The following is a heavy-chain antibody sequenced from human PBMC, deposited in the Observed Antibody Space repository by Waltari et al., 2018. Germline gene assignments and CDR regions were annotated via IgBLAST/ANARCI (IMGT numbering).Heavy chain of an antibody. Sequence: QVQLVQSGAEVKKPGSSVKVSCKASGGTFSSYAISWVRQAPGQGIEWMGRISPILGIANYAKRFQGRVTITADKSTSTAYMELSSLGSEDTAVYYCARDGGGDTYYGMDVWGQGTTVTVSS. V-gene: IGHV1-69*04. CDR2: ISPILGIA. D-gene: IGHD2-21*01. J-gene: IGHJ6*02. CDR3: ARDGGGDTYYGMDV. CDR1: GGTFSSYA.